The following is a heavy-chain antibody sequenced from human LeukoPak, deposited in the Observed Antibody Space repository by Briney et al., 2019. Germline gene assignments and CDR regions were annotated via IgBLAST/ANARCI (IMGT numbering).Heavy chain of an antibody. V-gene: IGHV3-9*01. Sequence: GGSLRLSCAASGFTFDDYAMHWVRQAPGKGLEWVSGISWKSGSIGYADSVKGRFTISRDNAKNSLYLQMNSLRAEDTALYYCAKLDYWGQGTLVTVSS. CDR2: ISWKSGSI. CDR1: GFTFDDYA. CDR3: AKLDY. J-gene: IGHJ4*02.